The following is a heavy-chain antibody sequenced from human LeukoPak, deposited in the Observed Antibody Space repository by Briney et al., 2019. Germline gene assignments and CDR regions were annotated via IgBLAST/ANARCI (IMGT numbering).Heavy chain of an antibody. CDR1: GYTFTSYA. V-gene: IGHV1-3*01. Sequence: ASVKVSCKASGYTFTSYAMHWVRQAPGQRLEWMGWINAGNGNTKYSQKFQGRVTMTRDTSTSTVYMELSSLRSEDTAVYYCASSAVAYYFDYWGQGTLVTVSS. J-gene: IGHJ4*02. CDR2: INAGNGNT. CDR3: ASSAVAYYFDY. D-gene: IGHD2-21*01.